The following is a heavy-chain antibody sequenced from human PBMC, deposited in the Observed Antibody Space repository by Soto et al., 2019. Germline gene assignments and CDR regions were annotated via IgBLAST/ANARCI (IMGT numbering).Heavy chain of an antibody. D-gene: IGHD6-6*01. J-gene: IGHJ5*01. CDR2: VCVASGAT. V-gene: IGHV1-18*01. CDR1: GFTFTSYG. CDR3: ARDLVWDGRKTKMSDDWFDS. Sequence: GASVKVSCKTSGFTFTSYGITWLRRAPGQGLEYLGYVCVASGATDYARNFQDRVTITTDTSTSTAYMELRSLRFDDTAVYYCARDLVWDGRKTKMSDDWFDSWGQGSLVTVSS.